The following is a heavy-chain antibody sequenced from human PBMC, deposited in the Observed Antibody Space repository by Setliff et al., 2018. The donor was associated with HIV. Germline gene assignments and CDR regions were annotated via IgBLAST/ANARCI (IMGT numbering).Heavy chain of an antibody. Sequence: ASVKVSCKASGYSFINYGISWVRQAPGQGPEWMGWISAYTGHTDYAPRLLGRVTMTTDTSTSTAYMELRSLRSDDTAVYYCARTSGIVVVITDAFDIWGQGTMVTVSS. J-gene: IGHJ3*02. D-gene: IGHD3-22*01. CDR1: GYSFINYG. CDR3: ARTSGIVVVITDAFDI. V-gene: IGHV1-18*01. CDR2: ISAYTGHT.